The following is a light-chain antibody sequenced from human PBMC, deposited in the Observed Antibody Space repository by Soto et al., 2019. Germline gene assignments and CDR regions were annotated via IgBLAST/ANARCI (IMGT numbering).Light chain of an antibody. CDR1: TSNIGAGYD. CDR2: ADN. V-gene: IGLV1-40*01. J-gene: IGLJ2*01. CDR3: QFYDSSLSGYV. Sequence: QSVLTQPPSVSGAPGQRVTISCTGTTSNIGAGYDVHWYQQLPGTAPKLLIYADNNRPSGVPDRFSDSTSGTSASLAITGLQAEDEADYYCQFYDSSLSGYVFGGGTKLTVL.